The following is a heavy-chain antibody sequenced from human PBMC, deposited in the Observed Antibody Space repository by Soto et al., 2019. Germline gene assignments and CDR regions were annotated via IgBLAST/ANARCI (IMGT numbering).Heavy chain of an antibody. Sequence: GESLKISCKGSGYSFTSYWIGWVRQIPGKGLEWMGIIYPGDSDTRYSPSFQGQVTISADKSISTAYLQWSSLKASDTAMYYCARTSGAGKYYYGMDVWGQGTTVTVSS. V-gene: IGHV5-51*01. CDR3: ARTSGAGKYYYGMDV. J-gene: IGHJ6*02. D-gene: IGHD6-19*01. CDR1: GYSFTSYW. CDR2: IYPGDSDT.